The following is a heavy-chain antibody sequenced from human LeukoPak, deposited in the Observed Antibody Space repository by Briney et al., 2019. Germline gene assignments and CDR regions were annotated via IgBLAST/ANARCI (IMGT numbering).Heavy chain of an antibody. CDR3: AKAQQDDYYYYGMDV. Sequence: GGSLRLPCAASGFTFDDYAMHWVRQAPGKGLEWVSGISWNSGSIGYADSVKGRFTISRDNAKNSLYLQMNSLRAEDTALYYCAKAQQDDYYYYGMDVWGQGTTVTVSS. V-gene: IGHV3-9*01. J-gene: IGHJ6*02. CDR2: ISWNSGSI. CDR1: GFTFDDYA.